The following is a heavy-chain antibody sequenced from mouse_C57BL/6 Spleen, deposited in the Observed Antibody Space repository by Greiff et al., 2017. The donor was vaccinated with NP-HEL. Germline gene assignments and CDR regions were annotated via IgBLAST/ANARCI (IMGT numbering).Heavy chain of an antibody. D-gene: IGHD1-1*01. CDR2: IHPNSGST. CDR3: ATQSYGFAY. J-gene: IGHJ3*01. CDR1: GYTFTSYW. Sequence: QVQLQQPGAELVKPGASVKSSCKASGYTFTSYWMHWVKQRPGQGLEWIGMIHPNSGSTNYNEKFKSKATLTVDKSSSTAYMQLSSLTSEDSAVYYCATQSYGFAYWGQGTLVTVSA. V-gene: IGHV1-64*01.